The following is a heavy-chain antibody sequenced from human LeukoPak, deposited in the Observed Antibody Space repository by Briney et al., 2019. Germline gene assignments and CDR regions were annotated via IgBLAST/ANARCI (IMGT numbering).Heavy chain of an antibody. Sequence: GGSLRLSCAASGLTFINFGMNWVRQAPGKGLEWVSSISSSSSYIYYADSVKGRFTISRDNAKNSLYLQMNSLRAEDTAVYYCARDRHGGSYYRPINYWGQGTLVTVSS. CDR2: ISSSSSYI. J-gene: IGHJ4*02. CDR1: GLTFINFG. V-gene: IGHV3-21*01. CDR3: ARDRHGGSYYRPINY. D-gene: IGHD1-26*01.